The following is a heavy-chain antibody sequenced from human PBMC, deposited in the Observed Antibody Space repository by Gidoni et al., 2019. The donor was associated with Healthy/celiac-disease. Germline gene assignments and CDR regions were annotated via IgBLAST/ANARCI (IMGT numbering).Heavy chain of an antibody. D-gene: IGHD6-13*01. V-gene: IGHV3-66*01. Sequence: EVQLVESGGGLVQPGGSLRLSCAASGFTVSSNYMSWGRQAPGKGLEWVSVIYSGGSTYYADSVKGRFTISRDNSKNTLYLQMNSLRAEDTAVYYCARSGYSSSWYIDYWGQGTLVTVSS. CDR3: ARSGYSSSWYIDY. CDR1: GFTVSSNY. CDR2: IYSGGST. J-gene: IGHJ4*02.